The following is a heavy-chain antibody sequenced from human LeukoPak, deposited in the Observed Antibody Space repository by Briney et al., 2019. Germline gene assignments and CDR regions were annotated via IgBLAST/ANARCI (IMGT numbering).Heavy chain of an antibody. CDR1: GGSISSYY. CDR2: IYTSGST. V-gene: IGHV4-4*07. D-gene: IGHD2-21*02. Sequence: SETLSLTCTVSGGSISSYYWSWIRQPAGKGLEWIGRIYTSGSTNYNPSLKSRVTMSVDTSKNQFSLKLSSVTAADTAVYYCASLAYCGSDCYSTDAFDIWGQGTMVTVSS. J-gene: IGHJ3*02. CDR3: ASLAYCGSDCYSTDAFDI.